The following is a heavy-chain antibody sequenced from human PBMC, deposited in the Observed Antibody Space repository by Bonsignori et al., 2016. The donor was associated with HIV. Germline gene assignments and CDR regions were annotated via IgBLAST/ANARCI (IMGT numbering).Heavy chain of an antibody. Sequence: VCQAPGKGLEWVSVIYSGGSSTYYADSVKGRFTISRDNSKNTLYLQMNSLRAEDTAVYYCAKNDYYGSGFYYYYYMDVWGKGTTVTVSS. CDR2: IYSGGSST. D-gene: IGHD3-10*01. CDR3: AKNDYYGSGFYYYYYMDV. J-gene: IGHJ6*03. V-gene: IGHV3-23*03.